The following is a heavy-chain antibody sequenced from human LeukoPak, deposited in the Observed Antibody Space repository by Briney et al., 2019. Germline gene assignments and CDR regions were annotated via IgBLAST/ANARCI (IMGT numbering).Heavy chain of an antibody. D-gene: IGHD5-24*01. CDR2: INAGNGNT. CDR1: GYTFTSYA. Sequence: ASVKVSCKASGYTFTSYAMHWVRQAPGQRLEWMGWINAGNGNTKYSQKFQGRVTITRDTSASTAYMELSSPRSEDTAVYYCARGITRWLQVLDYWGQGTLVTVSS. V-gene: IGHV1-3*01. CDR3: ARGITRWLQVLDY. J-gene: IGHJ4*02.